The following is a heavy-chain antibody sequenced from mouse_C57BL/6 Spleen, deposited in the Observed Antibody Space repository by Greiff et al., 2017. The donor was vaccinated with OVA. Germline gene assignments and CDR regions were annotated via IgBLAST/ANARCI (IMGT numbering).Heavy chain of an antibody. Sequence: VHLVESGPELVKPGASVKISCKASGYAFSSSWMNWVKQRPGKGLEWIGRIYPGDGDTNYNGKFKGKATLTADKSSSTAYMQLSSLTSEDSAVYFCARSPITRGFAYWGQGTLVTVSA. V-gene: IGHV1-82*01. CDR2: IYPGDGDT. CDR1: GYAFSSSW. CDR3: ARSPITRGFAY. D-gene: IGHD1-1*01. J-gene: IGHJ3*01.